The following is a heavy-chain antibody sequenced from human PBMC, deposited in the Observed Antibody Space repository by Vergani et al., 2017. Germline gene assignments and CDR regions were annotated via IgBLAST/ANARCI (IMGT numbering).Heavy chain of an antibody. CDR1: GGSISSGSYY. CDR2: FYTGGGT. V-gene: IGHV4-61*02. CDR3: ARDPLYSTTWPFLLLDMDV. Sequence: QVQLQESGPGLVRPSQTLSLTCTVSGGSISSGSYYWSWFRQPAGKGLEWIGRFYTGGGTSYNPSLKSRVTISVDTSKNQFFLQLSSVPAADTAVDYCARDPLYSTTWPFLLLDMDVWGQGTTVTVSS. J-gene: IGHJ6*02. D-gene: IGHD6-13*01.